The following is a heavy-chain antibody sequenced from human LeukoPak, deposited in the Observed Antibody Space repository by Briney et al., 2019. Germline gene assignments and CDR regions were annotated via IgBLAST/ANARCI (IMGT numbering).Heavy chain of an antibody. CDR1: GYSFTSYW. Sequence: GESLKISCKGSGYSFTSYWISWVRQMPGKGLEWMGIIYPGDSDTRYSPSFQGQVTISADKSISTAYLQWSSLKASDTAMYYCASTSSGYYVNFQHWGQGTLVTVSS. D-gene: IGHD3-22*01. J-gene: IGHJ1*01. CDR3: ASTSSGYYVNFQH. V-gene: IGHV5-51*01. CDR2: IYPGDSDT.